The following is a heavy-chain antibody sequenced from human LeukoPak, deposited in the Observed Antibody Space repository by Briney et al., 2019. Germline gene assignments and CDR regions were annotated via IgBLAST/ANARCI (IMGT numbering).Heavy chain of an antibody. J-gene: IGHJ4*02. V-gene: IGHV4-39*01. CDR3: ARRRGYSGYGYYFVY. CDR1: GGSISSSSYY. D-gene: IGHD5-12*01. Sequence: SETLSLTCTVSGGSISSSSYYWGWIRQPPGKGLEWIESIYYSGSTYYNPSLKSRVTISVDTSKNQFSLKLSSVTAADTAVYYCARRRGYSGYGYYFVYWGQGTLVTVSS. CDR2: IYYSGST.